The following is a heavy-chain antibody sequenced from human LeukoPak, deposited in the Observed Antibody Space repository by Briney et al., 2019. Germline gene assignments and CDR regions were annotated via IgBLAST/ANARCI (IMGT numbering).Heavy chain of an antibody. CDR3: TKLARAPRDFDY. CDR1: GFTFSTYG. J-gene: IGHJ4*01. D-gene: IGHD3-10*01. CDR2: SRDKGNSYTT. V-gene: IGHV3-72*01. Sequence: TGGSLRLSCAASGFTFSTYGMNWVRQAPGKGLEWVGRSRDKGNSYTTAYAASVRGRFTISRDDSKNSLYLQMNSLKIEDTAVYYCTKLARAPRDFDYWGQGTLVTVSS.